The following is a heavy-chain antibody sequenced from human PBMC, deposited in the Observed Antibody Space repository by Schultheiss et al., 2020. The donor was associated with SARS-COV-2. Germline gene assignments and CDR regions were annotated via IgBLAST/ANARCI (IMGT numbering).Heavy chain of an antibody. D-gene: IGHD4-17*01. J-gene: IGHJ4*02. Sequence: GGSLRLSCAASGFTFSSYEMNWVRQAPGKGLEWVSYISSSGSTIYYADSVKGRFTISRDNAKNTLYLQMNSLRAEDTAVYYCAKVQLMTTVTTFDYWGQGTLVTVSS. CDR1: GFTFSSYE. V-gene: IGHV3-48*03. CDR3: AKVQLMTTVTTFDY. CDR2: ISSSGSTI.